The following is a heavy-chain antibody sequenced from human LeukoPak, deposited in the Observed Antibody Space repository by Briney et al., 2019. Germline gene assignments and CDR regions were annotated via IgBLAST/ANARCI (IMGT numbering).Heavy chain of an antibody. CDR3: VRGNPSYSSRGYWFDP. CDR1: GSTSTSSD. Sequence: GAAVKDSCKAPGSTSTSSDINWVRPATGQGLEWMGSTYPNRGKTGYVQKFQGTVTMTTNTTTSTAYIWLSSPRSEETAVYYCVRGNPSYSSRGYWFDPWGQGTLVTVSS. J-gene: IGHJ5*02. CDR2: TYPNRGKT. D-gene: IGHD6-13*01. V-gene: IGHV1-8*01.